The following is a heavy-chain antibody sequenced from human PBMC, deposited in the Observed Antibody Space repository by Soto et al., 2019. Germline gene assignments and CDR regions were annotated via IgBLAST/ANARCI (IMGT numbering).Heavy chain of an antibody. Sequence: QVQLVQSGAEVKKPGSSVKVSCKASGGTFSSYTISWVRQAPGQGLEWMGRIIPILGIANYAQKFQGRVTITEDKSTSTAYMELSSLRSEDTAVYYCARDDSYCGRDCYRQHWGQGTLVTVSS. V-gene: IGHV1-69*08. D-gene: IGHD2-21*02. CDR2: IIPILGIA. CDR1: GGTFSSYT. J-gene: IGHJ1*01. CDR3: ARDDSYCGRDCYRQH.